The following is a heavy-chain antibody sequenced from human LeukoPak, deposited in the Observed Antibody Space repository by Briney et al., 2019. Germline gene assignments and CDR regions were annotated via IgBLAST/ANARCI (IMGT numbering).Heavy chain of an antibody. CDR1: GGSFSGYY. V-gene: IGHV4-34*01. CDR2: INHSGST. J-gene: IGHJ4*02. CDR3: ARGQLRYFDWLKRGTFDY. D-gene: IGHD3-9*01. Sequence: PSETLSLTCAVYGGSFSGYYWSWIRQPPGKGLEWIGEINHSGSTNYNPSLRSRVTISVDTSKNQFSLKLSSVTAADTAVYYCARGQLRYFDWLKRGTFDYWGQGTLVTVSS.